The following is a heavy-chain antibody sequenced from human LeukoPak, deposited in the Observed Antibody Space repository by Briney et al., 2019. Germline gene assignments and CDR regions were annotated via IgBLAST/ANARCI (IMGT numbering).Heavy chain of an antibody. CDR3: ASFRDIVVVPAAIESFDI. D-gene: IGHD2-2*01. V-gene: IGHV1-18*01. CDR1: GYTFTSYG. J-gene: IGHJ3*02. CDR2: ISAYNGNT. Sequence: ASVKVSCKASGYTFTSYGISWVRQAPGQGLEWMGWISAYNGNTNYAQKFQGRVTMTRDTSISTAYMELSRLRSDDTAVYYCASFRDIVVVPAAIESFDIWGQGTMVTVSS.